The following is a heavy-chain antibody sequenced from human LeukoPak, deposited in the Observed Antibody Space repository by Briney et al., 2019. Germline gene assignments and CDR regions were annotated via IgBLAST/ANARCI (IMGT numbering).Heavy chain of an antibody. CDR3: ASDGIAVDRGITYFDY. D-gene: IGHD6-13*01. CDR2: IWYDGSNK. Sequence: PGKSLRLSCAASGFTFRSYGMHWVRQAPGKGLEWVAGIWYDGSNKYYADSVKGRFTISRDNSENTLYLQMNSLRAEDTALYYCASDGIAVDRGITYFDYWGQGTLVTVSA. CDR1: GFTFRSYG. V-gene: IGHV3-33*01. J-gene: IGHJ4*02.